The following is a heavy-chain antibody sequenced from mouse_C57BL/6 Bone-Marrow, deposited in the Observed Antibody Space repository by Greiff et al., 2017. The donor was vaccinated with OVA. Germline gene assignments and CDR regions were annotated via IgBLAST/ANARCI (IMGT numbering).Heavy chain of an antibody. CDR2: ISGGGGNT. CDR1: GFTFSSYT. J-gene: IGHJ4*01. D-gene: IGHD4-1*01. Sequence: EVMLVESGGGLVKPGGSLKLSCAASGFTFSSYTMSWVRQTPEKRLEWVATISGGGGNTYYPDSVKGRFTISRDNAKNTLYLQMSSLRSEDTALYYCARRTGTDYAMDYWGQGTSVTVSS. CDR3: ARRTGTDYAMDY. V-gene: IGHV5-9*01.